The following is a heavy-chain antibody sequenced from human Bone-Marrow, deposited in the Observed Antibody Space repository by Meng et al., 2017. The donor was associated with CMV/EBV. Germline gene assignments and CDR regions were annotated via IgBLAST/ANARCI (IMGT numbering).Heavy chain of an antibody. V-gene: IGHV4-30-4*02. CDR2: IYYSGST. D-gene: IGHD6-13*01. CDR1: GGSISSGDYY. J-gene: IGHJ4*02. Sequence: SETLSLTCTVSGGSISSGDYYWSWIRQPPGKGLEWIGYIYYSGSTYYNPSLKSRVTISVDTSKNQFSLKLSSVTAADTAVYYCARGVLGAAAVPIDYWGQGTLVTVSS. CDR3: ARGVLGAAAVPIDY.